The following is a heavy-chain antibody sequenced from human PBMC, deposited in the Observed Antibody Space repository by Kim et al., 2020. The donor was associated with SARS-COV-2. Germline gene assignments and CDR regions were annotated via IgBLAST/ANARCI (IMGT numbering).Heavy chain of an antibody. CDR3: ARDPPHVVTAVSS. J-gene: IGHJ5*02. CDR2: INPNSGGT. D-gene: IGHD2-21*02. CDR1: GYTFTGYY. V-gene: IGHV1-2*02. Sequence: ASVKVSCKASGYTFTGYYMHWVRQAPGQGLEWMGWINPNSGGTNYAQKFQGRVTMTRDTSISTAYMELSRLRSDDTAVYYCARDPPHVVTAVSSWGQGTLVTVSS.